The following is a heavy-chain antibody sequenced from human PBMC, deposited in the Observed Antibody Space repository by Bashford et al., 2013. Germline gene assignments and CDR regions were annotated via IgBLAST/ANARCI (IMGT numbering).Heavy chain of an antibody. CDR3: ATSIGGFWYFDL. J-gene: IGHJ2*01. D-gene: IGHD3-16*01. Sequence: VRQAPGKGLEWVSVMYADGKTYYANSVKGRFTISRDNSKNTLYLQMNGLRAEDTAMYYCATSIGGFWYFDLWGRGTLVTVSS. V-gene: IGHV3-53*01. CDR2: MYADGKT.